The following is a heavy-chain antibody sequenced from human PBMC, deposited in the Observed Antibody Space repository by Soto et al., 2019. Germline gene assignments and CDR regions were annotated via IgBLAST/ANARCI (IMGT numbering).Heavy chain of an antibody. CDR2: ISSSSSTI. Sequence: GGSLRLSCAASGFTFSSYSMNWVRQAPGKGLEWVSYISSSSSTIYYADSVKGRFNISRDNAKNSVYLQMNSLRAEDTAVYYCARDLWELRAFDIWGQGTMVTVSS. CDR1: GFTFSSYS. V-gene: IGHV3-48*01. D-gene: IGHD1-26*01. J-gene: IGHJ3*02. CDR3: ARDLWELRAFDI.